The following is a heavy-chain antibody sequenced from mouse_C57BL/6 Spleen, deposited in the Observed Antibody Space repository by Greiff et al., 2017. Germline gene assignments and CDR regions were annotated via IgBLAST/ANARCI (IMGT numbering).Heavy chain of an antibody. CDR3: TRAPHWYFDV. J-gene: IGHJ1*03. Sequence: VQLQQSGAELVRPGASVTLSCKASGYTFTDYEMHWVKQTPVHGLEWIGAIDPETGGTAYNQKFKGKAILTADKSSSTACMELRSLTSEDSAVYYCTRAPHWYFDVWGTGTTVTVSS. CDR1: GYTFTDYE. CDR2: IDPETGGT. V-gene: IGHV1-15*01.